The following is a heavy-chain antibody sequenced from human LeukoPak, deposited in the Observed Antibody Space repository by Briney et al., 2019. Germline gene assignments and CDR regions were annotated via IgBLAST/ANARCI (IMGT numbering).Heavy chain of an antibody. D-gene: IGHD3-10*01. V-gene: IGHV3-23*01. CDR3: AKDKGRTMVRGSFDY. CDR1: GFTFSSYA. J-gene: IGHJ4*02. CDR2: ISGSGGST. Sequence: GGSLRLSCAASGFTFSSYAMSWVRQAPGKGLEWVSAISGSGGSTYYSDSVKGRFTISRDNSKNTLYLQMNSLRAEDTAVYYCAKDKGRTMVRGSFDYWGQGTLVTVSS.